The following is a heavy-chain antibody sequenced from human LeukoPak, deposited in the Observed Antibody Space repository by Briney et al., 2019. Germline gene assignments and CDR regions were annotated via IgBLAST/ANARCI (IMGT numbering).Heavy chain of an antibody. J-gene: IGHJ4*02. CDR1: GGSIRSYY. Sequence: SETLSLTSTVSGGSIRSYYCSWIRQPPGKGLEWIGYIYDSGSTNYNPSLKSRVTISVDTSKNQFYLKLSSVTAADSAVYYCARHYYDRSDSYSFDYWGQGTLVTVSS. V-gene: IGHV4-59*08. D-gene: IGHD3-22*01. CDR2: IYDSGST. CDR3: ARHYYDRSDSYSFDY.